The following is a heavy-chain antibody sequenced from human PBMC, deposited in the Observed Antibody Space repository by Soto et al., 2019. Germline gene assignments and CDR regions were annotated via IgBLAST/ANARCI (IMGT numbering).Heavy chain of an antibody. CDR1: GFTFSSYG. CDR3: AKGRSEGGGGFDF. V-gene: IGHV3-23*01. J-gene: IGHJ4*02. CDR2: ISGSGSST. Sequence: EVQVLESGGGLVQPGGSLRLSCAASGFTFSSYGMSWVRQAPGKGLEWVSDISGSGSSTYYADFVKGRFTISRDNSKNTVYLQMNSLRAEDTAVYFCAKGRSEGGGGFDFWGQGTLVTVSS. D-gene: IGHD3-16*01.